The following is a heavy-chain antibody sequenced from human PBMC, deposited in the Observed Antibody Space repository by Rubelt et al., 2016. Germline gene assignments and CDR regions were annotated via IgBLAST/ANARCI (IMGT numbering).Heavy chain of an antibody. V-gene: IGHV4-61*01. Sequence: QLQLQESGPGLVKPSETLSLTCTVSVGSISSSSYYWSWIRQPPGKGLEWIVYIYYSGSTNYNPSLRSRVTISVDTSKNQWSLKRSSVTAADTAVYYWARATWYGMDVWGQGTTVTVSS. CDR1: VGSISSSSYY. CDR3: ARATWYGMDV. CDR2: IYYSGST. J-gene: IGHJ6*02.